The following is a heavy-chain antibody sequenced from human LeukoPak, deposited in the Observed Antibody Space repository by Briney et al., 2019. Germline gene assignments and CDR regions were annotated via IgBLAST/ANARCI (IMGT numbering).Heavy chain of an antibody. CDR2: IDSDGSGT. CDR1: EFIFSGHW. Sequence: QTGGSLRLSCEGSEFIFSGHWMHWVRQIPGKGLVWVSRIDSDGSGTSYADSVKGRFTISRDGVKNMLYLQMNSLRVEDTGLYYCSTVEHFWGQGTLVTVSS. J-gene: IGHJ4*02. V-gene: IGHV3-74*01. D-gene: IGHD1/OR15-1a*01. CDR3: STVEHF.